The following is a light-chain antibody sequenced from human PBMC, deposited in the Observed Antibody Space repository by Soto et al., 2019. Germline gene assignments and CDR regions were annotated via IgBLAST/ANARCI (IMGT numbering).Light chain of an antibody. CDR3: QSYDATNQV. V-gene: IGLV6-57*01. CDR1: SGSIASNY. CDR2: EDN. Sequence: NFMLTQPHSVSDSPGKTVIISCTRSSGSIASNYVQWYQQRPGSSPTTVSYEDNQRPSVVPDRFSGCIDSYSNSASLTISGRATEDEADDYCQSYDATNQVFGGGTQLTVL. J-gene: IGLJ7*01.